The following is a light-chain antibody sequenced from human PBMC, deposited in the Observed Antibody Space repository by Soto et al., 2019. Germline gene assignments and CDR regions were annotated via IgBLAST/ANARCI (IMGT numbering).Light chain of an antibody. CDR3: CSYAGSYTV. J-gene: IGLJ2*01. V-gene: IGLV2-11*01. Sequence: QSVLTQPRSVSGSPGQSVTISCTGTSSDVGGYNYASWYQQHPGKAPKLMIYDVSKRPSGVPDRFSGSKSGNTASLTISGLQAEDEADYYCCSYAGSYTVFGGGTKATVL. CDR1: SSDVGGYNY. CDR2: DVS.